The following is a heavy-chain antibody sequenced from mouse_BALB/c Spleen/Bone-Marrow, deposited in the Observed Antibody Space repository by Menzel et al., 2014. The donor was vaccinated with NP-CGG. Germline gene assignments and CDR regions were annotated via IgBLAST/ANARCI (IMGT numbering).Heavy chain of an antibody. CDR3: ARYGNYAVDY. D-gene: IGHD2-1*01. Sequence: VKLVESGPGLVAPSQSLSITCTVSGFSLSSYGVHWVRQSPGKGLEWLVVIWSDGSTTYNSALKSRLSISKDNSKSQVFLKMNSLQTDDTAIYYCARYGNYAVDYWGQGTSVTDSS. CDR1: GFSLSSYG. V-gene: IGHV2-6*02. J-gene: IGHJ4*01. CDR2: IWSDGST.